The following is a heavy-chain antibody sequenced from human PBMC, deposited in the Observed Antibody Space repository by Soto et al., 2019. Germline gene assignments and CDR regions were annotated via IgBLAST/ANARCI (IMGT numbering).Heavy chain of an antibody. D-gene: IGHD6-19*01. CDR2: ISGSGGST. CDR3: ARRSSGWYFDY. J-gene: IGHJ4*02. CDR1: GFTFSNYA. Sequence: EVQLLESGGGLVQPGGSLRLSCAAPGFTFSNYAINWVRQAPGKGLEWVSVISGSGGSTYYADSVKGRFTISRDNSKNTLYLQMNSLRGEDTAGYYCARRSSGWYFDYWGQGTLVTVSS. V-gene: IGHV3-23*01.